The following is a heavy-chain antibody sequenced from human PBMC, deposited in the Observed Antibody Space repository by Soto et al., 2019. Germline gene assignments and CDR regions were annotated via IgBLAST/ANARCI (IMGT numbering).Heavy chain of an antibody. Sequence: QVQLVEPGGGVVQTGRSLRLSCAASGFTFNSYGMHWVRQAPGKGLAWVAVIWLDGSNKYYADSVKGRFSISRDNSMNTLYLQMNSLRAEDTAVYYCASAGATMVRGVIWGYYAMDVWGQGTTVTVSS. J-gene: IGHJ6*02. CDR2: IWLDGSNK. CDR3: ASAGATMVRGVIWGYYAMDV. D-gene: IGHD3-10*01. CDR1: GFTFNSYG. V-gene: IGHV3-33*01.